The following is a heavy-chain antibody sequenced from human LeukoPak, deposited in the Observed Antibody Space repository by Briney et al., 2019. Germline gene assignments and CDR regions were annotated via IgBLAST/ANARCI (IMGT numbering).Heavy chain of an antibody. Sequence: GESLKISCKGSGFSFTSYWIAWVRQMPGKGLEWMGIIYPGDSDTRYSPSLQGQVTISVDTSIGTAYLQWSSLKASDTAIYYCARQNDFRLDYWGQGTLVTVSS. CDR3: ARQNDFRLDY. D-gene: IGHD3-3*01. J-gene: IGHJ4*02. V-gene: IGHV5-51*01. CDR1: GFSFTSYW. CDR2: IYPGDSDT.